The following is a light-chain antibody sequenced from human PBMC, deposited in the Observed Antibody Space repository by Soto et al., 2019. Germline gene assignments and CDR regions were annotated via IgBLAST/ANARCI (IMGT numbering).Light chain of an antibody. Sequence: QSVLTQPPSVSEAPGQRVTISCTGSSSNIGAGYDVHWYQQLPGTAPKLLIYGNSNRPSGVPDRFSGSKSGTSASLAITGLRAEDEADYYCQSYDISLSGWVFGGGTKLTVL. CDR1: SSNIGAGYD. J-gene: IGLJ3*02. CDR2: GNS. V-gene: IGLV1-40*01. CDR3: QSYDISLSGWV.